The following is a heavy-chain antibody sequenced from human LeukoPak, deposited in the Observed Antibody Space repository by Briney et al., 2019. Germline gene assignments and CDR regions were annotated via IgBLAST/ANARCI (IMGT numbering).Heavy chain of an antibody. CDR3: ARDRGPRTGFMVREAYDY. V-gene: IGHV3-74*01. CDR1: GFTVSSNY. CDR2: INTDGSIT. Sequence: GGSLRLSCAASGFTVSSNYMSWVRQAPGKGLVWVSRINTDGSITNYADSVKGRFSISRDNAKNTLYPQMSSLRAEDTAVYYCARDRGPRTGFMVREAYDYWGQGTLVTVSS. D-gene: IGHD3-10*01. J-gene: IGHJ4*02.